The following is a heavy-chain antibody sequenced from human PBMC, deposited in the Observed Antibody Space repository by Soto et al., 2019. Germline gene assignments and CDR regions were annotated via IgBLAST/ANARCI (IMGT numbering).Heavy chain of an antibody. CDR1: GGSIGSYY. Sequence: QVQLQESGPGLVKPSETLSLTCSVSGGSIGSYYWSWIRQPPGKGLEWIGYIYYSGSTNYNPSPKSRVPISVDTSKYQYSLKLSSVTAADTAVYYCARGGWRQIDYWGQGNLVTVSS. D-gene: IGHD3-3*01. V-gene: IGHV4-59*08. CDR3: ARGGWRQIDY. CDR2: IYYSGST. J-gene: IGHJ4*02.